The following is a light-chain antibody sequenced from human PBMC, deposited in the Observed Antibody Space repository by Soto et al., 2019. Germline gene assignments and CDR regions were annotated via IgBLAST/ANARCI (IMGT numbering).Light chain of an antibody. CDR3: KQSYGTPWT. J-gene: IGKJ1*01. CDR2: AVS. Sequence: DIQMTQSPSSLAASVGDRVTSTCRASQNNRTYVNWYQQKPGKAPNLLIYAVSSLQSGVPSRFSGSGSETDFRLTISRLQPEDFATYYCKQSYGTPWTCAQGTKEEIK. CDR1: QNNRTY. V-gene: IGKV1-39*01.